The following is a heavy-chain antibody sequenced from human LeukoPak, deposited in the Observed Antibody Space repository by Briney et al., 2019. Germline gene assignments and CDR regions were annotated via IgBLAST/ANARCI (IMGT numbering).Heavy chain of an antibody. J-gene: IGHJ4*02. V-gene: IGHV3-23*01. D-gene: IGHD3-22*01. CDR1: GFTFSSYS. CDR2: ISGSGGST. Sequence: GGSLRLSCAASGFTFSSYSMNWVRQAPGKGLEWVSAISGSGGSTYYADSVKGRFTISRDNSKNTLYLQMNSLRAEDMAVYYCAKARSSGVKYYYDSSGYPFDYWGQGTLVTVSS. CDR3: AKARSSGVKYYYDSSGYPFDY.